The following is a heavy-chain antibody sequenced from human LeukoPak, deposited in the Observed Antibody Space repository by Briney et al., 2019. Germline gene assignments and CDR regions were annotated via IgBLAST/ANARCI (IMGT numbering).Heavy chain of an antibody. Sequence: GGSLRLPCAASGFTFSTYWMSWVRQAPGKGLEWVGNIKEDGSEKYYVDSVKGRFTISRDNAKNSLYLQMNSLRAEDTAVYYCAREITWEVIPIWGQGTMITVSS. CDR1: GFTFSTYW. J-gene: IGHJ3*02. CDR2: IKEDGSEK. V-gene: IGHV3-7*01. D-gene: IGHD1-26*01. CDR3: AREITWEVIPI.